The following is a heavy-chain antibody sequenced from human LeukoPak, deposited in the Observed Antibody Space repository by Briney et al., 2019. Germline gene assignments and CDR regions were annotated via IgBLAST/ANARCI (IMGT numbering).Heavy chain of an antibody. V-gene: IGHV3-21*01. D-gene: IGHD5-24*01. CDR3: ARDREMGTTRNGFDV. J-gene: IGHJ3*01. CDR2: ISTSSSYI. Sequence: GGSLRLSCAASGFTFSAYSMNWVRQAPGKGLEWVSSISTSSSYIYYADSVKGRFTVSRDNAKNSLFLQMNSLRAEDTALYYCARDREMGTTRNGFDVWGQGTIVSVSS. CDR1: GFTFSAYS.